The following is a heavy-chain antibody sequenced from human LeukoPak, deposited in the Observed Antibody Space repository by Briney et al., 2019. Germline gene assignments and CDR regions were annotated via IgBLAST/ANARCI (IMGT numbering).Heavy chain of an antibody. CDR2: IYYSGRT. V-gene: IGHV4-39*01. D-gene: IGHD3-22*01. CDR3: ARRRYYDGSGYWE. CDR1: GDSVSRSDSY. Sequence: KSSETLSLTCSVSGDSVSRSDSYWDWIRQPPGKGLEWIGTIYYSGRTYYSPSLKSRVTMSVDPSNNQFSLNLRAVTAADTAVYYCARRRYYDGSGYWEWGQGTLPSVSS. J-gene: IGHJ1*01.